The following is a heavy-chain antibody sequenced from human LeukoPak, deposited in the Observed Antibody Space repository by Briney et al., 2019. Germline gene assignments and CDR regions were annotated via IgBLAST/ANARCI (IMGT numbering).Heavy chain of an antibody. Sequence: TSETLSLTCAVFGGSFRGYQWSWIRQPPGKGPEWIGEMTQSGRTNYNPSLKSRVTISVETSKRHCSLNLNSVTAEDTAVYYYARGRIPVEGSPSSGYYYNRRWFDSWGQGTLVTVSS. V-gene: IGHV4-34*01. J-gene: IGHJ5*01. CDR3: ARGRIPVEGSPSSGYYYNRRWFDS. CDR1: GGSFRGYQ. D-gene: IGHD3-22*01. CDR2: MTQSGRT.